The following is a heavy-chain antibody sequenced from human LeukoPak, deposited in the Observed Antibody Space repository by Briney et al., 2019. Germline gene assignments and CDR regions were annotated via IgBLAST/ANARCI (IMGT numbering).Heavy chain of an antibody. J-gene: IGHJ4*02. CDR3: AKRQIIVVSAFDY. V-gene: IGHV3-23*01. D-gene: IGHD2-2*01. Sequence: AGGSLRLSCAACGFTFSSYAMSWVRQAPGKGLEWVSAISGSGGSTYYADSVKGRFTIPGDNSKNTLYLQMNSLRAEDTAVYYCAKRQIIVVSAFDYWGQGTLVTVSS. CDR2: ISGSGGST. CDR1: GFTFSSYA.